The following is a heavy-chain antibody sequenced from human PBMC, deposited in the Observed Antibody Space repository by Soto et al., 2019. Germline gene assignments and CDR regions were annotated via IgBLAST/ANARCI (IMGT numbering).Heavy chain of an antibody. V-gene: IGHV4-4*02. J-gene: IGHJ4*02. CDR3: AKNAVGGFDW. D-gene: IGHD1-26*01. CDR2: IYYGGTT. CDR1: RGSMTTGDW. Sequence: QLQESGPGLVKPSGTLSLTCAVSRGSMTTGDWFSWVRQSPGKGLEWIGEIYYGGTTHYKPSLKSRVTISLDKSKNQFFLESSSSTAADTAVYYCAKNAVGGFDWWGQGTLVTVSS.